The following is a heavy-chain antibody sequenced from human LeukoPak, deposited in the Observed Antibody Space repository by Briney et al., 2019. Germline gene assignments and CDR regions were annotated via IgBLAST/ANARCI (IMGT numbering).Heavy chain of an antibody. CDR3: ATHSSGYIDAFDI. CDR2: IYYSGST. J-gene: IGHJ3*02. D-gene: IGHD3-22*01. V-gene: IGHV4-59*01. Sequence: SETLSLTCTVSGGSISSYYWSWIRQPPGKGLEWIGYIYYSGSTNCNPSLKSRVTISVETSKNQFSLKLSSVTAADTAVYYCATHSSGYIDAFDIWGQGTMVTVSS. CDR1: GGSISSYY.